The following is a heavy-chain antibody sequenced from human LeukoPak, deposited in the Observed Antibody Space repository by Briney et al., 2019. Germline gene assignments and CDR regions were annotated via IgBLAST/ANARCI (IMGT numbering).Heavy chain of an antibody. V-gene: IGHV1-2*02. Sequence: ASVKVSCKTSGYTFSGHHIHWVRQAPGQGLEWMGWINPSSGDTKYAQTFQDRVIMHRDTSSSTAYMDLSRLSSDNTAIYYCARAGHDSSRYSFRLDYWGQGTLVTVSS. CDR2: INPSSGDT. CDR3: ARAGHDSSRYSFRLDY. J-gene: IGHJ4*02. D-gene: IGHD3-22*01. CDR1: GYTFSGHH.